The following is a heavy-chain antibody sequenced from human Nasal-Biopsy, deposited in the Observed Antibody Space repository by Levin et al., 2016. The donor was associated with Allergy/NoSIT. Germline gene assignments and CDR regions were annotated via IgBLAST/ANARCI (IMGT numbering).Heavy chain of an antibody. V-gene: IGHV2-5*04. Sequence: SGPTLVKPTETLTLTCSFSGFSFSTSGVAVGWIRQPPGKALEWLGLINWRYDRRYSPSLKSRLSVSKDPSRDEVVLTLTGLRPVDTGTYYCVHSPRPPVGSYGSNYLRVWGKGTTVTVSS. CDR2: INWRYDR. J-gene: IGHJ6*03. CDR3: VHSPRPPVGSYGSNYLRV. D-gene: IGHD5-24*01. CDR1: GFSFSTSGVA.